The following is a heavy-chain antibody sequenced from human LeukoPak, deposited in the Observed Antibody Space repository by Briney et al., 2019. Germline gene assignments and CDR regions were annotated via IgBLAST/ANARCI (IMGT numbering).Heavy chain of an antibody. D-gene: IGHD3-10*01. CDR3: ARNKFFGSPFDY. V-gene: IGHV4-4*07. CDR1: GGSISSYY. CDR2: IYTSGST. J-gene: IGHJ4*02. Sequence: SETLSLTCTVSGGSISSYYWSWIRQPAGKGLEWIGRIYTSGSTNYNPSLKGRVTMSVDTSKNQFSLKLSSVTAADTAVYYCARNKFFGSPFDYWGQGTLVTVSS.